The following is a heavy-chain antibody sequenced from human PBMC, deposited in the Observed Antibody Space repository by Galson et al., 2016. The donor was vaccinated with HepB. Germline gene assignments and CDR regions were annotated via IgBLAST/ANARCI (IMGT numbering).Heavy chain of an antibody. V-gene: IGHV3-13*01. J-gene: IGHJ6*04. CDR3: ARGKFDCRGGTCHYYGMDV. D-gene: IGHD2-15*01. Sequence: SLRLSCAASGLTFSRCAMHWVRHATGKGLEWVSAIGTAGDTYYPGSVRGRFTISRENSKNSLYLQMNSLTDGDTAVYYCARGKFDCRGGTCHYYGMDVWGEGTTVTVSS. CDR1: GLTFSRCA. CDR2: IGTAGDT.